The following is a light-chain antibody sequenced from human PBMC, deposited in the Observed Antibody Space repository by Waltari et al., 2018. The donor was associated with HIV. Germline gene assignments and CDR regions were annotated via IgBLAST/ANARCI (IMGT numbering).Light chain of an antibody. CDR2: NAY. CDR1: QGTNNW. Sequence: DIQMTQSPPSVSASVGDRVTITCRASQGTNNWVAWYQQKPGRAPKLLIYNAYRLQSGVPSRFSGSGSGTEFALTISSLQPEVFATYYCLQANSFPCTFGQGTKLEIK. V-gene: IGKV1-12*01. J-gene: IGKJ2*02. CDR3: LQANSFPCT.